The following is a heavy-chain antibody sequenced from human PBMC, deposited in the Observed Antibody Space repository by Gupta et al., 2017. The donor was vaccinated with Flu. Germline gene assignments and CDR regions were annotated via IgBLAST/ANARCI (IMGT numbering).Heavy chain of an antibody. Sequence: LEWVAVIWYDGSNKYYADSVKGRFTISRDNSKNTLYLQMNSLRAEDTAVYYCARDPGGYSGYDYFGPNPVDVWGQGTTVTVSS. D-gene: IGHD5-12*01. J-gene: IGHJ6*02. V-gene: IGHV3-33*01. CDR3: ARDPGGYSGYDYFGPNPVDV. CDR2: IWYDGSNK.